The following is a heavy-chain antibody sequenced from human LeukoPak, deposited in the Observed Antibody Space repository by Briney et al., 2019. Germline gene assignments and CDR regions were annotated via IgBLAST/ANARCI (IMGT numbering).Heavy chain of an antibody. V-gene: IGHV4-59*11. CDR3: ARFDSDYDYYDY. CDR2: IYYSGST. Sequence: SETLSLTCTVSGASISSHYWSWIRQPPGKGLEWVAYIYYSGSTSYNPSLKSRVTILVDTSKNQFSLQLSSVTAADTAVYYCARFDSDYDYYDYWGQGTLVTVSS. J-gene: IGHJ4*02. D-gene: IGHD5-12*01. CDR1: GASISSHY.